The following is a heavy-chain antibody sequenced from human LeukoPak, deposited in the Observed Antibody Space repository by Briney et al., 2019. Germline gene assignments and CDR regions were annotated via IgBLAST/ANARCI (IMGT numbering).Heavy chain of an antibody. D-gene: IGHD3-16*01. CDR1: GGSISSSSYY. Sequence: SETLSLTCTVSGGSISSSSYYWGWIRQPPGKGLEWIGSIYYSGSTYYNPSLKSRVTISVDTSKNQFSLKLSSVTAADTAVYYCGVMITFGPPDYWGQGTLVTVSS. V-gene: IGHV4-39*07. CDR3: GVMITFGPPDY. J-gene: IGHJ4*02. CDR2: IYYSGST.